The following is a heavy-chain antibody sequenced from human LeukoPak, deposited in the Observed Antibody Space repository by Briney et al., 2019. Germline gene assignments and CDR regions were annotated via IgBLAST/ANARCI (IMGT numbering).Heavy chain of an antibody. Sequence: SGPTLVNPTQTLTLTCTFSGFSLSTRGMCVSWIRQPPGKALEWLARIDWEDDKYYSTSLKTRLTISKDTSKNQVVLTMTNMDPVDTATYFCARRGPTYAFDIWGQGTMVSVSS. V-gene: IGHV2-70*11. CDR2: IDWEDDK. CDR1: GFSLSTRGMC. J-gene: IGHJ3*02. CDR3: ARRGPTYAFDI.